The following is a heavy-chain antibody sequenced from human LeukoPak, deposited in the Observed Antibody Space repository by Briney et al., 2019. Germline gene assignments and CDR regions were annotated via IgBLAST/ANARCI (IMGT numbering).Heavy chain of an antibody. J-gene: IGHJ5*02. CDR2: IVVGSGNT. CDR1: GFTFRTSA. CDR3: AAQVNYHDSTVWDP. D-gene: IGHD3-22*01. V-gene: IGHV1-58*01. Sequence: SVKVSCKASGFTFRTSAVQWVRQARGQRLEWIGWIVVGSGNTNYAQKFQERVTISRDMSTSTAYMELSGLRSEDTAVYYCAAQVNYHDSTVWDPWGQGTLVTVSS.